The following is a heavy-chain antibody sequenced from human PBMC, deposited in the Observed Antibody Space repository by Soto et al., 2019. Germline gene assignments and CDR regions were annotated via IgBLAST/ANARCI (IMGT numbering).Heavy chain of an antibody. CDR1: GGSISSSSYY. J-gene: IGHJ4*02. V-gene: IGHV4-39*01. Sequence: SETLSLTCTVSGGSISSSSYYWGWIRQPPGKGLEWIGSIYYSGSTYYNPSLKSRVTISVDTSKNQFSLKLSSVTAADTAVYYCARPTIGYCSSTSCYVFDYWGQGTLVTVSS. CDR2: IYYSGST. CDR3: ARPTIGYCSSTSCYVFDY. D-gene: IGHD2-2*01.